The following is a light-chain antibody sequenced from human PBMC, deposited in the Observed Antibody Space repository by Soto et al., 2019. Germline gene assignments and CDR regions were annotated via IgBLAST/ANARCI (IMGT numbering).Light chain of an antibody. CDR1: QSISSW. CDR3: QQYNSYSPLT. CDR2: KAS. J-gene: IGKJ4*01. V-gene: IGKV1-5*03. Sequence: DIQMTQSPSTLSASVGGRVTITCRASQSISSWLSWYQQKPGKAPTLLIFKASSLEGGVPSRFSGSGSGKEFTLTISRLQPDDFVTYYCQQYNSYSPLTFGGGTKVEIK.